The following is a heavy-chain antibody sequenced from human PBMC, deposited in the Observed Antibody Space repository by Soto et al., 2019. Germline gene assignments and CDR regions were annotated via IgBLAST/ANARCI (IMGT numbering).Heavy chain of an antibody. J-gene: IGHJ6*02. D-gene: IGHD3-10*01. CDR1: GVTFSSYA. CDR3: ATPGKGYPTPDYYYGMDV. Sequence: GGSLRLSCAAAGVTFSSYAMHWVRQAPGKGLECVSAITSNGGNTDYASSVKGRFTISRDNSKNTLYLQMGSLRAEDMAVYYCATPGKGYPTPDYYYGMDVWGQGTTVTVSS. CDR2: ITSNGGNT. V-gene: IGHV3-64*01.